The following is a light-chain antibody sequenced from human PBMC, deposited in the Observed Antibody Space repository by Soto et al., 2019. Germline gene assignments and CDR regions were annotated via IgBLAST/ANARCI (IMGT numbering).Light chain of an antibody. V-gene: IGKV3D-15*01. Sequence: VMTQSPATLSVAPGEIATLSCRSSQSVITNGAWYQQRPGQPPRRLIYGASTRATGIPARFSGSGSETQFTVSISSLQSVDFAVYYGPQYNNRPPYTFGQGTQLEIK. J-gene: IGKJ2*01. CDR3: PQYNNRPPYT. CDR2: GAS. CDR1: QSVITN.